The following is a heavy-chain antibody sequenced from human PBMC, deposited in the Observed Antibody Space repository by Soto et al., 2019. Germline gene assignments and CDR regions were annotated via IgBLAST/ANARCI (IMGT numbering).Heavy chain of an antibody. Sequence: QVQLVQSGAEVKKPGASVKVSCKSSGSTFTSYYMHWVRQAPGQGLEWMGIINPSSGSTSYAQKLKGRVTMTRDKSRSTDNMKRNSLRSEDTAVHYCARDGWRPYSSGWYSFDYWGQGTL. CDR2: INPSSGST. D-gene: IGHD6-19*01. V-gene: IGHV1-46*03. CDR1: GSTFTSYY. CDR3: ARDGWRPYSSGWYSFDY. J-gene: IGHJ4*02.